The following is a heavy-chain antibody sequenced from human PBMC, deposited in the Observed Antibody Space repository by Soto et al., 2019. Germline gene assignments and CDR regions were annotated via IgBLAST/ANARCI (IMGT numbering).Heavy chain of an antibody. CDR2: IYYSRNT. J-gene: IGHJ4*02. Sequence: QVQLQESGPGLVKPSQTLSLTCTVSGGSISRGGYYWSWIRQHPGKGLEWIGYIYYSRNTYYSPSLKTRVTISVDTSKNQFSLKLSSVTAAGTAVYYCARGDPQWLGFSLDYWGQGTLVTVSS. CDR1: GGSISRGGYY. CDR3: ARGDPQWLGFSLDY. V-gene: IGHV4-31*03. D-gene: IGHD6-19*01.